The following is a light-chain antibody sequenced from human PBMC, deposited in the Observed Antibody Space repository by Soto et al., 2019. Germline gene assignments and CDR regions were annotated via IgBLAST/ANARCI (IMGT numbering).Light chain of an antibody. V-gene: IGKV3-11*01. CDR2: DAS. Sequence: EIVLTQSPVTLSLSPGERATLSCRASQSVNTYLAWYQHKPGQAPRLLMYDASNRATGIPARFSGSGSGTDFTLTISTLEPEHFAVYYCQQRNNWPRTFGQGTKLEI. CDR3: QQRNNWPRT. J-gene: IGKJ2*01. CDR1: QSVNTY.